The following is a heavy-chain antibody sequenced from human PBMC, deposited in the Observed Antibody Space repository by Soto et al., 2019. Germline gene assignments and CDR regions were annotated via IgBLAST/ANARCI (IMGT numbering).Heavy chain of an antibody. CDR1: GFTFSSYA. D-gene: IGHD2-15*01. CDR3: ARVRYCSGGRCYEYAFDI. V-gene: IGHV3-30-3*01. J-gene: IGHJ3*02. CDR2: ISYDGSNK. Sequence: PGGSLRLSCAASGFTFSSYAMHWVRQAPGKGLEWVAVISYDGSNKYYADSVKGRFTISRDNYKNTLYLQMNSLRAEDTAVYYSARVRYCSGGRCYEYAFDIWREAIMVTVTS.